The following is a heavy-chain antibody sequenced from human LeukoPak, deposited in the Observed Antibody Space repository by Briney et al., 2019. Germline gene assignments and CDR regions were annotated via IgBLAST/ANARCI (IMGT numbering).Heavy chain of an antibody. J-gene: IGHJ4*02. Sequence: PGGSLRLSCAASGFTFRNYVIHWVRQAPGKGLEWVAVTSSDLNVKLYADSVKGRFTISRENAKNSLYLQMNSLRAEDTAVYYCARVSAAGTGYYFDYWGQGTLVTVSS. V-gene: IGHV3-30*14. CDR2: TSSDLNVK. D-gene: IGHD6-13*01. CDR1: GFTFRNYV. CDR3: ARVSAAGTGYYFDY.